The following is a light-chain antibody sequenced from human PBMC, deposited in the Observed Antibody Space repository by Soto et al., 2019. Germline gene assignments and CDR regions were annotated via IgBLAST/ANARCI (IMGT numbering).Light chain of an antibody. CDR2: EVS. Sequence: QSVLTQPASVSGSPGQSIAISCTGTSRDVGSYNLVSWYQQHPGKAPQVLVYEVSKRPSGVSDRFSVSKSGNTASLTISGLQADDEAEYYCCSYAGDSTYVFGTGTKLTV. CDR1: SRDVGSYNL. V-gene: IGLV2-23*02. J-gene: IGLJ1*01. CDR3: CSYAGDSTYV.